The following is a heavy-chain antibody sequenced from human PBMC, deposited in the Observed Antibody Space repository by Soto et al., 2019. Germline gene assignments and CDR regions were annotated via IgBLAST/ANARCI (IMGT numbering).Heavy chain of an antibody. CDR2: IYYSGST. Sequence: SETLSLACTVSGGSLSSGGYYWSWIRQHPGKGLEWIGYIYYSGSTYYNPSLKSRVTISVDTSKNQFSLKLSSVTAADTAVYYCARGTIYIAAAGTNWGQGTLDPVSS. J-gene: IGHJ4*02. D-gene: IGHD6-13*01. CDR3: ARGTIYIAAAGTN. CDR1: GGSLSSGGYY. V-gene: IGHV4-31*03.